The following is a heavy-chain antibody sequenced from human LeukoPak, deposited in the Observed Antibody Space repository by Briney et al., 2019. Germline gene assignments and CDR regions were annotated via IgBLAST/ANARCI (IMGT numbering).Heavy chain of an antibody. J-gene: IGHJ4*02. V-gene: IGHV4-30-2*01. Sequence: SETLSLTCTVSGGSISSGGYYGSWIRQPPGKGLEWIGYIYHSGSTYYNPSLKSRVTISVDRSKNQFSLKLSSVTAADTAVYYCARSAPTVAFDYWGQGTLVTVSS. CDR1: GGSISSGGYY. CDR3: ARSAPTVAFDY. CDR2: IYHSGST. D-gene: IGHD4-23*01.